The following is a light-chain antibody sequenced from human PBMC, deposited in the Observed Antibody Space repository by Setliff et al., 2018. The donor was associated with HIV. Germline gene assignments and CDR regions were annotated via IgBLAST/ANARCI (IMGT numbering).Light chain of an antibody. V-gene: IGLV2-11*01. CDR1: SSDVGAYDY. Sequence: QSVLTQPRSVSGSRGQSVTFPCTGASSDVGAYDYVSWYQQHPGKVPKLMIYDVSKRPSGVPRRFSGFKSGNTASLTISGLQPEDEADYYCCSYAGRYTFVFGTGTKVTV. CDR3: CSYAGRYTFV. J-gene: IGLJ1*01. CDR2: DVS.